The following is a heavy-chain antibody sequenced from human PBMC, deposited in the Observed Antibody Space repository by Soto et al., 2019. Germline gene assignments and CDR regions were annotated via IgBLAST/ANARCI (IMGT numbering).Heavy chain of an antibody. CDR2: IYPGDSDI. CDR1: GYSFTTYW. J-gene: IGHJ4*02. V-gene: IGHV5-51*01. Sequence: LKISCKGSGYSFTTYWIGWVRQMPGKGLEWMGVIYPGDSDIRFSPSFQGQVTISADMSLSTAYLQWSSLRVSDTAMYYCARQAYHYDTNSFGYWGQGALVTVSS. D-gene: IGHD3-22*01. CDR3: ARQAYHYDTNSFGY.